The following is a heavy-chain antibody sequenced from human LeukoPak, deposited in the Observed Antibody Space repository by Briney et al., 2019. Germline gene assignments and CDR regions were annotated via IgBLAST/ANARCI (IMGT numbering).Heavy chain of an antibody. CDR3: ARGYCSGGSCFSSTGNFDL. CDR2: IKQDGSEK. Sequence: GGSLRLSCAASGFTFSSFWMSWVRQAPGKGLEWVANIKQDGSEKYYVDSVKGRFTVSRDNAENSLYLQMNSLRAEDTAVYYCARGYCSGGSCFSSTGNFDLWGRGTPVTVSS. J-gene: IGHJ2*01. V-gene: IGHV3-7*04. D-gene: IGHD2-15*01. CDR1: GFTFSSFW.